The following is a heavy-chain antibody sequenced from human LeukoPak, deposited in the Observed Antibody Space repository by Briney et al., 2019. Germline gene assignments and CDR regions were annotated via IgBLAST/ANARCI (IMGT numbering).Heavy chain of an antibody. CDR3: ARLLGYCSGGRCYPILNGMDV. D-gene: IGHD2-15*01. CDR1: RGSISGYY. Sequence: SETLSLTCTVSRGSISGYYWSWIRQPPGKGLEWIGYIYYSGCTNYSPSLKSRVTMSVDTSKNQFSLKLTSVTAADTAVYYCARLLGYCSGGRCYPILNGMDVWGQGTTVTVPS. J-gene: IGHJ6*02. V-gene: IGHV4-59*08. CDR2: IYYSGCT.